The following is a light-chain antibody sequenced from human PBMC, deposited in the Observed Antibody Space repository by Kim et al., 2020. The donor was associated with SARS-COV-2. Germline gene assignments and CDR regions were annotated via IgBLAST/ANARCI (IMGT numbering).Light chain of an antibody. CDR3: MIWPRSAVGM. V-gene: IGLV5-37*01. Sequence: YQQKPGSPPRYLLHYSSDSNKGQGSGIPSRFSGSKDVSANAGILFISGLQSEDEADYYCMIWPRSAVGMFGGGTKLTVL. J-gene: IGLJ3*02. CDR2: YSSDSNK.